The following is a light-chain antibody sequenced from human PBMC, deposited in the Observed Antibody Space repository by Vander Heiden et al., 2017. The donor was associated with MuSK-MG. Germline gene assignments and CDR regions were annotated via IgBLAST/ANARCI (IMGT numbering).Light chain of an antibody. CDR1: ALPKQY. CDR3: QSADSSGTYVV. Sequence: SYELTQPPSVSVSPGQTARIPCCGDALPKQYAYWYQQKPGQAPVRVIYKDSERPSGIPERVSGSSSGTTVTLTISGVQAEDEADYYCQSADSSGTYVVFGGGTKLTVL. J-gene: IGLJ2*01. V-gene: IGLV3-25*03. CDR2: KDS.